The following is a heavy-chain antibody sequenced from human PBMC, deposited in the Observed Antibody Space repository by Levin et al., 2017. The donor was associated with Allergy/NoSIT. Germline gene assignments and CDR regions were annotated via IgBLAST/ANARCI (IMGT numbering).Heavy chain of an antibody. Sequence: GGSLRLSCAASGFTFSSYGMSWVRQAPGEGLEWVSAMSGSGDSTYYADSVEGRFTISRDNFKSTLYLQMNSLRAEDTAVYYCAKATHSSGWYNFDYWGQGTLVTVSS. CDR2: MSGSGDST. J-gene: IGHJ4*02. D-gene: IGHD6-19*01. V-gene: IGHV3-23*01. CDR1: GFTFSSYG. CDR3: AKATHSSGWYNFDY.